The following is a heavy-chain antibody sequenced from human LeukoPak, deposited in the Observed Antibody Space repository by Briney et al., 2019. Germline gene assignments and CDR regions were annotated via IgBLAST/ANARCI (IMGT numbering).Heavy chain of an antibody. Sequence: SENLSLTCTVSGGSLSSYYWSWIRQPPGKGMEWIGYIYYSGSNNYNPSLKSRVTISVNMSTNQFSLKLSSVTAADTAVYYCARGTPDSYDFWSGYPYYFDYWGQGTLVTVSS. CDR2: IYYSGSN. CDR1: GGSLSSYY. D-gene: IGHD3-3*01. V-gene: IGHV4-59*01. J-gene: IGHJ4*02. CDR3: ARGTPDSYDFWSGYPYYFDY.